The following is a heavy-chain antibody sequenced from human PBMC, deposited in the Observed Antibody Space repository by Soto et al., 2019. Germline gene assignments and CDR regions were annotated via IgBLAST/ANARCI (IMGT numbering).Heavy chain of an antibody. CDR3: ARENYDFWSGSPNWFDP. D-gene: IGHD3-3*01. V-gene: IGHV3-21*01. Sequence: GSLRLSCVVSGFTFSSYSMVWVRQAPGKGLEWVSGINRSSSYTCYADSVTGRFTISRDNAKNSLYLQMNSLRAEDTAVYYCARENYDFWSGSPNWFDPWGQGTLVTVSS. CDR2: INRSSSYT. CDR1: GFTFSSYS. J-gene: IGHJ5*02.